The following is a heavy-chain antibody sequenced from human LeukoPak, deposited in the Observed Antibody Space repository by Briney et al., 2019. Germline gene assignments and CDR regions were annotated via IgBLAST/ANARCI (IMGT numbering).Heavy chain of an antibody. J-gene: IGHJ6*03. D-gene: IGHD2-21*01. CDR1: GFTFSTFA. Sequence: PGGSLRLSCAASGFTFSTFAMIWVRQPPGKGLEWVSSIFPSGGEIHYADSVRGRFTISRDNSKSTLSLQMNSLKTEDTAVYYCTRVRQNCGGDCYYFYMDVWGKGTTVTVSS. CDR2: IFPSGGEI. CDR3: TRVRQNCGGDCYYFYMDV. V-gene: IGHV3-23*01.